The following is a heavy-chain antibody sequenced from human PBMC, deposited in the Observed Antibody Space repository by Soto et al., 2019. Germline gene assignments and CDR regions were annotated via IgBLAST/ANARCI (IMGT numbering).Heavy chain of an antibody. V-gene: IGHV3-48*02. CDR3: ARGPKYSGSYGDAFDI. CDR1: GFTFSSYS. CDR2: ISSSSSTI. Sequence: EVQLVESGGGLVQPGGSLRLSCAASGFTFSSYSMNWVRQAPGKGLEWGSYISSSSSTIYYADSVKGRFTISRDNAKNSLYLQMNSLRDEDTAVYYCARGPKYSGSYGDAFDIWGQGTMVTVSS. D-gene: IGHD1-26*01. J-gene: IGHJ3*02.